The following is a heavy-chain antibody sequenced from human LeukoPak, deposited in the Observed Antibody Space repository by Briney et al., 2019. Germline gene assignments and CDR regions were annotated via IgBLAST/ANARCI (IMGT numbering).Heavy chain of an antibody. D-gene: IGHD2-2*01. V-gene: IGHV1-69*10. CDR1: GGTFSNYA. CDR3: ARVYCSSTSCYGGAWFDP. Sequence: SVKVSCKASGGTFSNYAICWVRQAPGQGLEWMGGIIPILGIANYAQKFQGRVTITADKSTSTAYMELSSLRSEDTAVYYCARVYCSSTSCYGGAWFDPWGQGTLVTVSS. CDR2: IIPILGIA. J-gene: IGHJ5*02.